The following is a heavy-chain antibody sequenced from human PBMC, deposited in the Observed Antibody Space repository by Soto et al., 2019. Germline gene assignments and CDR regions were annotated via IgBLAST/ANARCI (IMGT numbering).Heavy chain of an antibody. Sequence: SGPTLVNPTQTLTLTCIFSGFSLRTSGVGVGWIRRPPGKALEWLGFIYWNDDKRYSPSLKSRLTITKDTSKNQVVLTMTNMDPVDTATYYCAKSGSSGWYGWFDPWGQGTLVTVSS. CDR3: AKSGSSGWYGWFDP. CDR1: GFSLRTSGVG. J-gene: IGHJ5*02. CDR2: IYWNDDK. D-gene: IGHD6-19*01. V-gene: IGHV2-5*01.